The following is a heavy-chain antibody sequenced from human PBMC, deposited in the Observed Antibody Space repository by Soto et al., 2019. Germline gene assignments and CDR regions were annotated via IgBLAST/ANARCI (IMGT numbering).Heavy chain of an antibody. CDR2: ISGSGGST. J-gene: IGHJ4*02. Sequence: GGSLRLSCAASGFTFSSYDMSWVRQAPGKGLEWVSAISGSGGSTYYADSVKGRFTISRDNSKNTLYLQMNSLRAEDTAVYYCANYGELHLGELSSYYFDYWGQGTLVTVSS. D-gene: IGHD3-16*02. CDR3: ANYGELHLGELSSYYFDY. CDR1: GFTFSSYD. V-gene: IGHV3-23*01.